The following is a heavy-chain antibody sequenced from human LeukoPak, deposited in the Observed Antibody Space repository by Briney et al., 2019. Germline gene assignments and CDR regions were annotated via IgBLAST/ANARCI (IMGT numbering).Heavy chain of an antibody. J-gene: IGHJ4*02. CDR2: ISGSGDST. V-gene: IGHV3-23*01. CDR1: GFTFSTYG. D-gene: IGHD3-10*01. CDR3: AKWQYYGSGDDY. Sequence: GGSLRLSCAGSGFTFSTYGMSWVRQAPNKGLEWLSTISGSGDSTYYADSVKGRFTLSRDNSKNTLFLQMNSLRAEDTAIYYCAKWQYYGSGDDYWGQGTLVTVSS.